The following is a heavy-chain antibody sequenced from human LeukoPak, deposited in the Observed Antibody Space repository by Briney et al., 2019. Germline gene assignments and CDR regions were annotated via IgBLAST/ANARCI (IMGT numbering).Heavy chain of an antibody. J-gene: IGHJ3*02. Sequence: SETLSLTCTVSGGSISSGSYYWSWIRQPAGKGLEWIGRIYTGGSANYNPSLKSRVTISVDTSKNQFSLKLSSVTAADTAVYYCARVRMVAGIDAFDIWGQGTMVTVSS. CDR3: ARVRMVAGIDAFDI. D-gene: IGHD6-19*01. CDR1: GGSISSGSYY. CDR2: IYTGGSA. V-gene: IGHV4-61*02.